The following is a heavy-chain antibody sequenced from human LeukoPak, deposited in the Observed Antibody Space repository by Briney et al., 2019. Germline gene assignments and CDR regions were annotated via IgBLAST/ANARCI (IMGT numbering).Heavy chain of an antibody. V-gene: IGHV3-33*01. CDR1: GFTFRSFG. D-gene: IGHD2-2*01. Sequence: SGGSLRLSCAASGFTFRSFGIHWVRQAPGKGLEWVAVIWYDGSKKYYADSVKGRFTISRDNSKNTLYLQMNSLRAEDTAIYYCAREGGVVVVPAAMRAFDIWGHGTMVTVSS. CDR3: AREGGVVVVPAAMRAFDI. CDR2: IWYDGSKK. J-gene: IGHJ3*02.